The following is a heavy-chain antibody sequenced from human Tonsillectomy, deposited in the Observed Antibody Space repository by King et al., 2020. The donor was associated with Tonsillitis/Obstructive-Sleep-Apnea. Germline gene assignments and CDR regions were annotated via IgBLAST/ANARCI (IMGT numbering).Heavy chain of an antibody. CDR1: GYTFTSYY. D-gene: IGHD6-6*01. CDR2: INPSGGST. J-gene: IGHJ5*02. V-gene: IGHV1-46*01. CDR3: ATMGIAARGWFDP. Sequence: QLVQSGAEVKKPGASVKVSCKASGYTFTSYYMHWVRQAPGQGLEWMGIINPSGGSTSYAQKFQGRVTMTRDTSTSTVYMELGSLRSEDTAVYYCATMGIAARGWFDPWGQGTLVTVSS.